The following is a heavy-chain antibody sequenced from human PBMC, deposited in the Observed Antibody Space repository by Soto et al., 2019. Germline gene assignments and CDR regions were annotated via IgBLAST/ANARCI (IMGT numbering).Heavy chain of an antibody. Sequence: QVQLQESGPGLVKPSETLSLTCTVSGGSISSYYWSWIRQPPGKGLEWIGYIYYSGSTNYNPSLKSRLTISVDTSKNRFSRKLSSVTAADTAVYYCAREGTTGDSYYYYGMDVWGQGTTVTVSS. V-gene: IGHV4-59*01. CDR2: IYYSGST. D-gene: IGHD1-1*01. CDR3: AREGTTGDSYYYYGMDV. J-gene: IGHJ6*02. CDR1: GGSISSYY.